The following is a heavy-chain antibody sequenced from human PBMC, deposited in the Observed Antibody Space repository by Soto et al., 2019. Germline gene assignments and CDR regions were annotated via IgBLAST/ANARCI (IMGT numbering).Heavy chain of an antibody. CDR2: IGTAGDP. D-gene: IGHD3-3*01. Sequence: EVQLVESGGGLVQPGGSLRLSCAASGFTFSSYDMHWVRQATGKGLEWVSAIGTAGDPYYPGSVKGRFTISRENAKNSLYLQMNSLRAGDTAVYYCARGTRAIFGVVHYYYGMDVWGQGTTVTVSS. CDR3: ARGTRAIFGVVHYYYGMDV. V-gene: IGHV3-13*05. J-gene: IGHJ6*02. CDR1: GFTFSSYD.